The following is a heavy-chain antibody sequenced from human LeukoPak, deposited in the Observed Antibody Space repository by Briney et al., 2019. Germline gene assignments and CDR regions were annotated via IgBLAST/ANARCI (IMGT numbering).Heavy chain of an antibody. J-gene: IGHJ3*02. D-gene: IGHD2/OR15-2a*01. CDR1: GGSISSSSYY. Sequence: PSETLSLTCTVSGGSISSSSYYWGWIRQPPGKGLEWIGSIYYSGSTYYNPSLKSRVTISVDTSKNQFSLKLSSVTAADTAVYYCARTRISSRAYDAFDIWGQGTMVTVSS. CDR2: IYYSGST. CDR3: ARTRISSRAYDAFDI. V-gene: IGHV4-39*01.